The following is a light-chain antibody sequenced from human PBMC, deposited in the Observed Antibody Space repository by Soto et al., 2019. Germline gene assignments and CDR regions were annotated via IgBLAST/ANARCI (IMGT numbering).Light chain of an antibody. CDR2: HAS. Sequence: IVLMQSPDTLSLSPGERATLSCRASRSLSSDYLAWYQQKPGQAPRLLFYHASRRATGTPDRFSGSGSGTDFTLTISRLEPEDFAVYYCQQYGSSLPLTFGGGTKVDIK. CDR3: QQYGSSLPLT. V-gene: IGKV3-20*01. J-gene: IGKJ4*01. CDR1: RSLSSDY.